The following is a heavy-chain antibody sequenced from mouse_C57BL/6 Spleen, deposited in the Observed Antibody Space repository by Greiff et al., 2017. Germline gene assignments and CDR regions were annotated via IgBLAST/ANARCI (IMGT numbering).Heavy chain of an antibody. CDR3: AIGIYYYSTYAMYD. J-gene: IGHJ4*01. V-gene: IGHV1-39*01. CDR1: GYSFTDYN. D-gene: IGHD1-1*01. CDR2: INPNYGTT. Sequence: VQLQQSGPELVKPGASVKISCKASGYSFTDYNMNWVKQSNGKSLEWIGVINPNYGTTSYNQKFKGKATLTVDQSSSTAYMQLISLTSEDSAVYYCAIGIYYYSTYAMYDWGQGTSVTVSS.